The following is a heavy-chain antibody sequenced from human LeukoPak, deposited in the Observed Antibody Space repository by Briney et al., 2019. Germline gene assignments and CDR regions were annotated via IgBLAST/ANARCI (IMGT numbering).Heavy chain of an antibody. CDR3: ARGLGTTVTNEYYYDSSGYYDGGLDY. V-gene: IGHV3-21*01. J-gene: IGHJ4*02. CDR2: ISGRSTYI. Sequence: GGSLRLSCSASGFTFSSYTMNWVRQAPGKGLEWVSSISGRSTYIFYADSVKGRFTISRDNAKNSLSLQTNSLRAEDTAVYYCARGLGTTVTNEYYYDSSGYYDGGLDYWGQGTLVTVSS. CDR1: GFTFSSYT. D-gene: IGHD3-22*01.